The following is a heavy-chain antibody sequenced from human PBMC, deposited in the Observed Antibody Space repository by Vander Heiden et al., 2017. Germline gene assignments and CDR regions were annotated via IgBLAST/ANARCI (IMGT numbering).Heavy chain of an antibody. V-gene: IGHV3-23*01. D-gene: IGHD1-26*01. CDR3: AKDLFPQYSGSFFDS. Sequence: EVQLLESGGGLVQPGGSLSLSCAASGFTFRSYPMNWVRQAPGKGLEWVSSISGSGDTTFYADSVKGRFTISRENSKNTVYLQMTSLRAEDTAIYYCAKDLFPQYSGSFFDSWGQGTLVTVSS. CDR2: ISGSGDTT. J-gene: IGHJ4*02. CDR1: GFTFRSYP.